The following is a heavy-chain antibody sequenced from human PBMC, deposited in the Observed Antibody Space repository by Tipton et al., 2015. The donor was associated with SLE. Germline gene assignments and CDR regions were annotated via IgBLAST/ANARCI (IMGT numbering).Heavy chain of an antibody. CDR1: GFTFSSYG. CDR2: IWYDGSNK. J-gene: IGHJ4*01. Sequence: SLRLSCAASGFTFSSYGMHWVRQAPGKGLEWVAVIWYDGSNKYYADSVKGRFTISRDNSKNTLYLQMNSLRAEDTAVYYCARGGASVLIRNCYFDYWGQGSLVTVSS. CDR3: ARGGASVLIRNCYFDY. V-gene: IGHV3-33*08. D-gene: IGHD2-8*01.